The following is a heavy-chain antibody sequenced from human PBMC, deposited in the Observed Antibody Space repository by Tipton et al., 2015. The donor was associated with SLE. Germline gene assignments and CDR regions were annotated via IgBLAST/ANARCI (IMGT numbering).Heavy chain of an antibody. CDR2: IFIGGST. D-gene: IGHD6-19*01. J-gene: IGHJ4*02. V-gene: IGHV4-4*02. CDR1: SDSMSRSYW. Sequence: TLSLTCTVSSDSMSRSYWWSWVRQPPGKGLEWIGEIFIGGSTNYNPSLRSRVTISVDKSKNQFSLNLSSVTAADTAVYYCASQDSRGSSGWPPEPGALFDYWGQGTLVSVSS. CDR3: ASQDSRGSSGWPPEPGALFDY.